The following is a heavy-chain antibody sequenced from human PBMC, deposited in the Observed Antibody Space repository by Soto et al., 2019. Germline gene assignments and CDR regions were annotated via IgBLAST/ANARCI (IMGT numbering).Heavy chain of an antibody. Sequence: PGGSLRLSCAASGFTVSSYWIHWVRQAPGKGLVWVSRINSDGSSTTYADSVKGRFTISRDNAKNTLYLQMTSLRAEDTAVYYCARVSREVVPAAIDYWGQGTLVTVSS. J-gene: IGHJ4*02. CDR2: INSDGSST. V-gene: IGHV3-74*01. CDR1: GFTVSSYW. D-gene: IGHD2-2*01. CDR3: ARVSREVVPAAIDY.